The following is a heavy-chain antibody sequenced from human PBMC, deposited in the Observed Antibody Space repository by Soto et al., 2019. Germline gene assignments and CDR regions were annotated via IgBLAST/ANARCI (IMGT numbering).Heavy chain of an antibody. J-gene: IGHJ4*02. V-gene: IGHV1-69*02. CDR1: GGTFSSYT. CDR3: ARGPRGYDIYLTPQSITPFDY. CDR2: IIPILGIA. Sequence: ASVKVSCKASGGTFSSYTISWVRQAPGQGLEWMGRIIPILGIANYAQKFQGRVTITADKSTSTAYMELSSLRSEDTAVYYCARGPRGYDIYLTPQSITPFDYWGQGTLVTVSS. D-gene: IGHD5-12*01.